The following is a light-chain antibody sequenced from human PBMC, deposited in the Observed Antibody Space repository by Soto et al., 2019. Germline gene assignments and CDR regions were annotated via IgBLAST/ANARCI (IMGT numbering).Light chain of an antibody. J-gene: IGKJ1*01. CDR1: QSVSSY. CDR2: DAS. Sequence: EIVLTQSPATLSLSPGERATLSCRASQSVSSYLAWYQQKPGQAPRLLIYDASNRATGIPARFSGSGSGTDFTLTISSREPEDFGVYYCQQRSNWPPWTFGQGTKVEIK. CDR3: QQRSNWPPWT. V-gene: IGKV3-11*01.